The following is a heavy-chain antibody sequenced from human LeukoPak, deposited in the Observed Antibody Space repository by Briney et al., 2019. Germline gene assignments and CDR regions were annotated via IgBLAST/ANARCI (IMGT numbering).Heavy chain of an antibody. D-gene: IGHD1-26*01. CDR1: RFSFSSHW. J-gene: IGHJ3*02. CDR2: IKEDGREK. V-gene: IGHV3-7*01. Sequence: GGSLRLSCVASRFSFSSHWMTWVRQAPGKGLEWVANIKEDGREKYYADSVKGRFTISRDNAKSSLYLQMNSLRGEDTAVYYCAKTIVGSNVFDIWGQGTLVTVSS. CDR3: AKTIVGSNVFDI.